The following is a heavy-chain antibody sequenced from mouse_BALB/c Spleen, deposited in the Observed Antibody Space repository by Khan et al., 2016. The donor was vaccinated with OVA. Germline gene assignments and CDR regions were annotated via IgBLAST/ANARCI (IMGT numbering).Heavy chain of an antibody. J-gene: IGHJ2*01. CDR2: IWAGGST. V-gene: IGHV2-9*02. Sequence: VKLLESGPGLVAPSQSLSITCTVSGFSLTSYGVHWVRQPPGKGLEWLGVIWAGGSTNYNSALMSRLSISKDNSKSQVFLKMNSLQTDDTATYYCARNREPDYFDYWGQGTTLTVSS. CDR1: GFSLTSYG. CDR3: ARNREPDYFDY.